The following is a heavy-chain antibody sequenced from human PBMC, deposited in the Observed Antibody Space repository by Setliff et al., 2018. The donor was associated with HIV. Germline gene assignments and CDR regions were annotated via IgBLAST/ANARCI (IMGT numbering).Heavy chain of an antibody. Sequence: GASVKVSCKASGYTFTNYAISWVRQAPGQGLEYLGWISANNGNTNYAQKVQGRITMTTDASTSTVDMELRSLTSDDTAVYYCARVASGGRTLEVFDIWGQGTMVTVSS. J-gene: IGHJ3*02. CDR3: ARVASGGRTLEVFDI. V-gene: IGHV1-18*01. CDR1: GYTFTNYA. CDR2: ISANNGNT. D-gene: IGHD2-15*01.